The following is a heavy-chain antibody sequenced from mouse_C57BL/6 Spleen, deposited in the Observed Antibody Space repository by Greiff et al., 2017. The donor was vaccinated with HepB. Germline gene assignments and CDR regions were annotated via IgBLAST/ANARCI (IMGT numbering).Heavy chain of an antibody. CDR2: IYPRSGNT. CDR1: GYTFTSYG. CDR3: ARYYYGNSYGGYYFDY. V-gene: IGHV1-81*01. D-gene: IGHD1-1*01. Sequence: QVQLQQSGAELARPGASVKLSCKASGYTFTSYGISWVKQRTGQGLEWIGEIYPRSGNTYYNEKFKGKATLTADKSSSTAYMELRSLTSEDSAVYFCARYYYGNSYGGYYFDYWGQGTTLTVSS. J-gene: IGHJ2*01.